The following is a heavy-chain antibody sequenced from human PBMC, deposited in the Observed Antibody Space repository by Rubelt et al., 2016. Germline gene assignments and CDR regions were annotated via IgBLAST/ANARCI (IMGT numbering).Heavy chain of an antibody. CDR3: ARIKEDWLDP. J-gene: IGHJ5*02. V-gene: IGHV1-46*01. CDR2: ISPSGGST. CDR1: GYTFISYN. Sequence: SGAEVKKPGASVKVSCKASGYTFISYNMHWVRQAPRQGPEWMGGISPSGGSTSYAQKFQGRVTITADESTSTAYMELSSLRSEDTAVYYCARIKEDWLDPWGQGTLVTVSS.